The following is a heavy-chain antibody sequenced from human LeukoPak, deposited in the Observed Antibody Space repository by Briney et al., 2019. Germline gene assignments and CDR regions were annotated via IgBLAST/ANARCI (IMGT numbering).Heavy chain of an antibody. J-gene: IGHJ5*02. Sequence: GRSLRLCCAASGFTFDDYAMHWVRQAPGKGLEWVSGISWNSGSIGYADSVKGRFTISRDNAKNSLYLQMNSLRAEDTALYYCAKSGYSSGWLNWFDPWGQGTLVTVSS. CDR2: ISWNSGSI. V-gene: IGHV3-9*01. D-gene: IGHD6-19*01. CDR3: AKSGYSSGWLNWFDP. CDR1: GFTFDDYA.